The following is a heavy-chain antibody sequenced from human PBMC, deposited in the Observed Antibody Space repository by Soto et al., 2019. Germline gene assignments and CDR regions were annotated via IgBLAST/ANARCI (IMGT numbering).Heavy chain of an antibody. J-gene: IGHJ5*02. D-gene: IGHD6-13*01. Sequence: LRLSCAASGFTFSSYSMNWVRQAPGKGLEWVSYISSSSSTIYYADSVKGRFTISRDNAKNSLYLQMNSLRAEDTAVYYCARHPERIAQIGWFDPWGQGTPVTVSS. CDR2: ISSSSSTI. V-gene: IGHV3-48*01. CDR1: GFTFSSYS. CDR3: ARHPERIAQIGWFDP.